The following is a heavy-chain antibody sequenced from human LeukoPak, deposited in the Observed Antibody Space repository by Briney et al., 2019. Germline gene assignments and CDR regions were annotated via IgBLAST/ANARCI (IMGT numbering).Heavy chain of an antibody. CDR2: IIPIFGTA. D-gene: IGHD2-21*01. CDR3: ARAAIPPYYFDY. Sequence: ASVKVSCKASGGTFSSYAISWVRQAPGQGLEWMGGIIPIFGTANYAQKFQGRVTITTDESTSTAYMELSSLRSEDTAVYYCARAAIPPYYFDYWGQGTLVTVSS. CDR1: GGTFSSYA. V-gene: IGHV1-69*05. J-gene: IGHJ4*02.